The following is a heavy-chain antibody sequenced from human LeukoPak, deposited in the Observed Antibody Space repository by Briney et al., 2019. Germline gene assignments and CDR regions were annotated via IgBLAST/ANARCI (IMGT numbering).Heavy chain of an antibody. CDR3: ARVVWSSGPIDY. J-gene: IGHJ4*02. CDR1: AVSISSKV. V-gene: IGHV4-59*01. Sequence: SETLCLTCTVSAVSISSKVWSWIRQPPGKGLEWIGYISYSGAPPYNPSLKSRVTISADTSNIQFPLKLRSVTAADTAVYYCARVVWSSGPIDYWGQGTLVTVSS. D-gene: IGHD1-1*01. CDR2: ISYSGAP.